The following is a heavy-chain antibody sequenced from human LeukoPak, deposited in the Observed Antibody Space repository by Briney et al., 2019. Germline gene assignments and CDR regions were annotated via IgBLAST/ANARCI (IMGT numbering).Heavy chain of an antibody. V-gene: IGHV1-69*01. Sequence: SVTVSCTASGGTFSSYAISWVRQAPGQGLEWMGGIIPIFGTANYAQKFQGRVTITADESTSTAYMELSSLRSEDTAVYYCAGVYSSSWYSWFDPWGQGTLVTVSS. CDR3: AGVYSSSWYSWFDP. D-gene: IGHD6-13*01. CDR2: IIPIFGTA. CDR1: GGTFSSYA. J-gene: IGHJ5*02.